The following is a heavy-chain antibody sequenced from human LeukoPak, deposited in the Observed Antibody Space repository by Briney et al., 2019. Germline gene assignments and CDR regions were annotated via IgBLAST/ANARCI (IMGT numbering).Heavy chain of an antibody. D-gene: IGHD3-10*01. CDR2: ISSSSSYI. J-gene: IGHJ3*02. CDR1: GFTFSSYS. Sequence: GGSLRLSCAASGFTFSSYSMNWVRQAPGKGLEWVSSISSSSSYIYYADSVKGRFTISRDNAKNSLYLQMNSLRAEDTAVYYCARLLWFGELLTGSAFDIWDQGTMVTVSS. V-gene: IGHV3-21*01. CDR3: ARLLWFGELLTGSAFDI.